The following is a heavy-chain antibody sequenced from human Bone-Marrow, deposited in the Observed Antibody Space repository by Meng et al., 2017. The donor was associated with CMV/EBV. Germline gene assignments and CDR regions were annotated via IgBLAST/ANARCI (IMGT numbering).Heavy chain of an antibody. Sequence: GGSLRLSCVPSGFTFTSYAMSWVRQAPGKGLEWVSAISGSGDSTYYADSVKGRFTISRDNSKNTLIVQMNSLRAEDTALYYCARWSRGYSGYGAIIDWGQGTLFTVSS. CDR2: ISGSGDST. D-gene: IGHD5-12*01. V-gene: IGHV3-23*01. CDR1: GFTFTSYA. J-gene: IGHJ4*02. CDR3: ARWSRGYSGYGAIID.